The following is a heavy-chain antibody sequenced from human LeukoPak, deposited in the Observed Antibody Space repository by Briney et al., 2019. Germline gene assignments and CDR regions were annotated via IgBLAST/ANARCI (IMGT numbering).Heavy chain of an antibody. J-gene: IGHJ4*02. V-gene: IGHV4-31*03. CDR2: IHFTGST. Sequence: SQTLSLTCTVSDDSLISGTYYWTWLRQYPGKGLEWVGYIHFTGSTYYSPSLKSRGTISVDKSKNHFSLNVNSVTAADTAVYYCARATTATTGFGYFDSWGQGALVTVSS. CDR1: DDSLISGTYY. D-gene: IGHD4-17*01. CDR3: ARATTATTGFGYFDS.